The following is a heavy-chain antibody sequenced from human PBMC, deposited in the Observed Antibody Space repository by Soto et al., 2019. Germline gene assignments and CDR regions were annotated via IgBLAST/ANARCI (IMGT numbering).Heavy chain of an antibody. J-gene: IGHJ6*02. Sequence: QVQVQQWGAGLLKPSETLSLTCAVYGGSFSENHWSWIRQPPGKGLEWIGEIQNTGGTNYSPSLKSRVTISVDRSKNQLSLTLTSVSAADTAVYYCARSRNLDVWRQGTTVIVSS. CDR3: ARSRNLDV. CDR2: IQNTGGT. CDR1: GGSFSENH. D-gene: IGHD1-1*01. V-gene: IGHV4-34*01.